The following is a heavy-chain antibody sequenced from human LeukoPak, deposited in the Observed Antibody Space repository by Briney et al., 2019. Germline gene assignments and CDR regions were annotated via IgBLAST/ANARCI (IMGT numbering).Heavy chain of an antibody. D-gene: IGHD5/OR15-5a*01. CDR3: ARKVFYDLETGYGWFDP. V-gene: IGHV1-18*01. CDR1: GYTFINYG. J-gene: IGHJ5*02. CDR2: ISPYNNDT. Sequence: ASVNVSCKASGYTFINYGFTWVRQAPGQGLEWMGWISPYNNDTRYAQNFQGRVTLTTDTSSSTAYLELRSLRFDDTAIYYCARKVFYDLETGYGWFDPWGQGTLVTVSS.